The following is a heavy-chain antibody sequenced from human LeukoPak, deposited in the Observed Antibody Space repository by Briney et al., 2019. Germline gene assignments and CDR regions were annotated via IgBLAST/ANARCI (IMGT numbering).Heavy chain of an antibody. D-gene: IGHD6-19*01. CDR2: ISPYNGNT. J-gene: IGHJ4*02. CDR3: ARDQIAVAGPFDY. Sequence: ASVKVSCKASGYTFTSYGFSWVRRAPGQGLEWMGWISPYNGNTNSAQELQGRLTMTTDTSTSTAYMELRSLRSDDTAVYYCARDQIAVAGPFDYWGQGTLVTVSS. V-gene: IGHV1-18*01. CDR1: GYTFTSYG.